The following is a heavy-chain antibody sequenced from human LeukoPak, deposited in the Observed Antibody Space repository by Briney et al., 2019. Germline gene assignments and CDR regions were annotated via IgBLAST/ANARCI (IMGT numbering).Heavy chain of an antibody. V-gene: IGHV1-69*06. Sequence: ASVKVSCKASGGTFSSYAISWVRQAPGQGLEWMGGIIPIFGTANYAQKFQGRVTITADKSTSTAYMELSSLRSEDTAVYYCARDGSLSHYYDSQYNCFDPWGQGTLVTVSS. J-gene: IGHJ5*02. CDR2: IIPIFGTA. CDR1: GGTFSSYA. D-gene: IGHD3-22*01. CDR3: ARDGSLSHYYDSQYNCFDP.